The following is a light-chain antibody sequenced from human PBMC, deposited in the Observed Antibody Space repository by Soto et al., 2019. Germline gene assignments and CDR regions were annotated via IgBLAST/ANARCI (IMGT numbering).Light chain of an antibody. J-gene: IGKJ3*01. Sequence: EIVLTQSPATLSLSPGERATLSCRASQSVSSYLAWYQQKPGQAPRLLIYDASNRATGIPARFSGSVSGTDFTLTISSLEPEDFAVYYCQQRSNWPSFTFGPGTKVYIK. CDR1: QSVSSY. V-gene: IGKV3-11*01. CDR2: DAS. CDR3: QQRSNWPSFT.